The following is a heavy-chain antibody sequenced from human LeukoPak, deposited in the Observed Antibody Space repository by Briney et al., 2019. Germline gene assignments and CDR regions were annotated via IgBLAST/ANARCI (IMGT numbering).Heavy chain of an antibody. V-gene: IGHV3-23*01. J-gene: IGHJ5*02. CDR2: ISGSGGST. CDR3: AKWPDTTSCLFDP. CDR1: GFTFSSYA. D-gene: IGHD6-6*01. Sequence: GGSLRLSCAASGFTFSSYAMSWVRQAPGKGLEWVSAISGSGGSTYYAASVKGRFTISRDNSKNTLHLQLNSLRAESPAVYYCAKWPDTTSCLFDPWGQGTLVTVSS.